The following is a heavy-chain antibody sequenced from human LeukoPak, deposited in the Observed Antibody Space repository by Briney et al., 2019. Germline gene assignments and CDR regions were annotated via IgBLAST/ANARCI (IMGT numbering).Heavy chain of an antibody. CDR2: IFHNGLT. V-gene: IGHV4-59*11. J-gene: IGHJ4*02. Sequence: SETLSLTCTVSGVSIRPHYWTWMRQTPGKGLEWIGYIFHNGLTSYNYSLRSRLTMSVDTPRNQVSLKLTSVTAADTAVYYCTREVSTVTFDYWGQGIMVTVSS. CDR1: GVSIRPHY. D-gene: IGHD4-17*01. CDR3: TREVSTVTFDY.